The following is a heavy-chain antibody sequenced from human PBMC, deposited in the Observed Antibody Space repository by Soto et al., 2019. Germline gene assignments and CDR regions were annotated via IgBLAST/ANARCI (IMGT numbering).Heavy chain of an antibody. J-gene: IGHJ4*02. Sequence: QVQLVQSGAEEKKPGASVKVSCKASGYTFTSYAMHWVRQAPGQRLEWMGWINAGNGNTKYSQKFKGRVPITRDTSASTAYMDLRSLRSEDTAVYYCARSIAVVTALDYWGQGTLVTVSS. V-gene: IGHV1-3*05. D-gene: IGHD2-21*02. CDR2: INAGNGNT. CDR1: GYTFTSYA. CDR3: ARSIAVVTALDY.